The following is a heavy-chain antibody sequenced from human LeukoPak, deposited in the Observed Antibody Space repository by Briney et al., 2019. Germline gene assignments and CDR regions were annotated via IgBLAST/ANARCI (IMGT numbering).Heavy chain of an antibody. CDR2: IRTSGSIT. V-gene: IGHV3-11*01. CDR3: ARDRQFRLHDP. D-gene: IGHD3-16*01. Sequence: PGGSLRLSCTASGFTFSDYYMTWIRQAPGKGLEWLAYIRTSGSITSYVDSVRGRFTISRDNAKNSLYLQIDSLRAEDTAMNYCARDRQFRLHDPWGQGILVTVSS. CDR1: GFTFSDYY. J-gene: IGHJ5*02.